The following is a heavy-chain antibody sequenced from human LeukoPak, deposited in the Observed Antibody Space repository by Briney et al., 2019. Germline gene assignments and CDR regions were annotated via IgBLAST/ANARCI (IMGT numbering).Heavy chain of an antibody. J-gene: IGHJ6*02. Sequence: PGGSLRLSCAASGFTFSDYYMSWLRQAPGKGLEWVSYISSSGSTIYYADSVKGRFTISRDNAKNSLYLQMNSLRAEDTAVYYCARDRPAYSYYYGMDVWGQGTTVTVSS. V-gene: IGHV3-11*01. CDR2: ISSSGSTI. CDR3: ARDRPAYSYYYGMDV. D-gene: IGHD5-18*01. CDR1: GFTFSDYY.